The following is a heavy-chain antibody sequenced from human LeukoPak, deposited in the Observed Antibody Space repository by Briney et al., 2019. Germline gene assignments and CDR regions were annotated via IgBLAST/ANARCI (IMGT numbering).Heavy chain of an antibody. J-gene: IGHJ4*02. CDR1: GGSISSYF. CDR3: ARHAGVVVYSDY. V-gene: IGHV4-59*08. CDR2: VYYSGST. D-gene: IGHD3-22*01. Sequence: SETLSLTCTVSGGSISSYFWSRIRQPPGKGLEWIGYVYYSGSTKYNPSPKSRVTISVDTSKNQFSLKLSSVTAADTAVYYCARHAGVVVYSDYWGQGTLVTVSS.